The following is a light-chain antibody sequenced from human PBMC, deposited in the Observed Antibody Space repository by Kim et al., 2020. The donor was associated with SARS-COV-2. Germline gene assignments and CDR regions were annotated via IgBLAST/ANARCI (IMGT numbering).Light chain of an antibody. Sequence: EIVLTQSPGTLSLSPGERATLSCRASQSVSSRSLAWYQQKPGQAPRLLIYGASSRATGIPDRFSGSGSGTDFTLTIRRLEPEDFAVYYCQQYGSSLYTFGGGTKVEI. CDR2: GAS. CDR1: QSVSSRS. J-gene: IGKJ4*01. CDR3: QQYGSSLYT. V-gene: IGKV3-20*01.